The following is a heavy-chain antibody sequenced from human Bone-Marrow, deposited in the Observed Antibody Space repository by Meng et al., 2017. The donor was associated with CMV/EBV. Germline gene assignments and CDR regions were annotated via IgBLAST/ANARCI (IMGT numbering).Heavy chain of an antibody. CDR2: IYYSGST. J-gene: IGHJ5*02. CDR1: GGSISSYY. CDR3: ASLAAAGTLYNWFDP. Sequence: GSLRLSCTVSGGSISSYYWSWIRQPPGKGLEWIGYIYYSGSTNYNPSLKSRVTISVDTSKNQFPLKLSSVTAADTAVYYCASLAAAGTLYNWFDPWGQGTLVTVSS. V-gene: IGHV4-59*01. D-gene: IGHD6-13*01.